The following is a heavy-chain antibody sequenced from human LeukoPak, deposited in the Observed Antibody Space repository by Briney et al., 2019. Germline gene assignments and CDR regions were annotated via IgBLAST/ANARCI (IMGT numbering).Heavy chain of an antibody. V-gene: IGHV1-2*02. D-gene: IGHD2-2*01. CDR1: GYTFIGYY. CDR3: ARDSRYCSSTSCEGHDAFDI. Sequence: EASVKVSCKASGYTFIGYYMHWVRQAPGQGLEWMGWINPNSGGTNYAQKFQGRVTMTRDTSISTAYMELSRLRSDDTAVYYCARDSRYCSSTSCEGHDAFDIWGQGTMVTVSS. J-gene: IGHJ3*02. CDR2: INPNSGGT.